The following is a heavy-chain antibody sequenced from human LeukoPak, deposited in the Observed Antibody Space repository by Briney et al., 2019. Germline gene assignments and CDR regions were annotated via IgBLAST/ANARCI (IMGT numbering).Heavy chain of an antibody. J-gene: IGHJ4*02. CDR2: IYYSGST. CDR3: ARVTLTYYFDY. D-gene: IGHD2-21*02. Sequence: SETLSLTCTVSGGSISSSSYYWGWIRQPPGKGLEWIGSIYYSGSTNYNPSLKSRVTISVDTSKNQFSLKLSSVTAADTAVYYCARVTLTYYFDYWGQGTLVTVSS. V-gene: IGHV4-39*01. CDR1: GGSISSSSYY.